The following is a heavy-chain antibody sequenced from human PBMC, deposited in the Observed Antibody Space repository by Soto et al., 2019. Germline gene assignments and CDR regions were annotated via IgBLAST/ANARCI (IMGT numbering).Heavy chain of an antibody. CDR3: ARVLEYSSSSWTYYFDY. V-gene: IGHV3-74*01. CDR2: INSDGSST. J-gene: IGHJ4*02. Sequence: EVQLVESGGGLVQPGGSLRLSCAASGFTFSSYWMHWVRQAPGKGLVWVSRINSDGSSTSYADSVKGRFTISRDNAKKTLYLQMNSLRAEDTAVYYCARVLEYSSSSWTYYFDYWGQGTLVTVSS. D-gene: IGHD6-6*01. CDR1: GFTFSSYW.